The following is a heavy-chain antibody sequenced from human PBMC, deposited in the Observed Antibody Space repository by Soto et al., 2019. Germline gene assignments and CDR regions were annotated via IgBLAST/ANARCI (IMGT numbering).Heavy chain of an antibody. CDR2: IVGGSGST. Sequence: ASVKVSCKASGFTLTSADLQWVRQTRGQRLEWIGWIVGGSGSTNYAQQFQGRLAITRDMSTSTVYMELSSLRSEDTAVYYCAADWSNRPFDFWGQGTLVTVSS. CDR1: GFTLTSAD. V-gene: IGHV1-58*01. D-gene: IGHD3-3*01. J-gene: IGHJ4*02. CDR3: AADWSNRPFDF.